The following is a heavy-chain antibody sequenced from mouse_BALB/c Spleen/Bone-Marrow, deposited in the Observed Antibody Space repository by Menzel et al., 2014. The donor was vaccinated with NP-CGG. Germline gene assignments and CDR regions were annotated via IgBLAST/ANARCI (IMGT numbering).Heavy chain of an antibody. CDR1: GFNIKDCY. CDR2: IDPENGDT. CDR3: NALLRKEAMDY. J-gene: IGHJ4*01. Sequence: VQLKQSGAELERSGASVKLSCTASGFNIKDCYIHWVKQRPEQGLEWIGWIDPENGDTEYAPKFQGKATMTADTSANTAYLHLSSLTSEDTAVYYCNALLRKEAMDYWGQGTSVTVSS. V-gene: IGHV14-4*02. D-gene: IGHD1-1*01.